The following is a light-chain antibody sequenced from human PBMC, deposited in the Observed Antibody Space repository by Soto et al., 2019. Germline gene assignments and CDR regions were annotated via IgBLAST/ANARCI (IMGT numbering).Light chain of an antibody. Sequence: QSALTQPASLSGSPGQSVTISCSGTTSDFVNYNYVSWYQHHPGKAPQLILFEVSNRPSGVSSRFSGSKSGNTASLIISGLQAEDEAYYYCSSYTGSTDVVFGGGTKLTVL. CDR1: TSDFVNYNY. CDR3: SSYTGSTDVV. V-gene: IGLV2-14*01. CDR2: EVS. J-gene: IGLJ2*01.